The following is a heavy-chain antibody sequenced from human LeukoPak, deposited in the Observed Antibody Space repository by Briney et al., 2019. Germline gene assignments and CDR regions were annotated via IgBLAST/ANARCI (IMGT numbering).Heavy chain of an antibody. V-gene: IGHV3-74*01. J-gene: IGHJ6*02. CDR2: INSDGSST. D-gene: IGHD1-1*01. CDR1: GFTFSSYW. Sequence: GGSLRLSCAASGFTFSSYWMRWVRQAPGKGLVWVSRINSDGSSTSYADFVKGRFTISRDNAKNTLYLQMNSLRAEDTAVYYCARDSETGTPSFYYYYGMDVWGQGTTVTVSS. CDR3: ARDSETGTPSFYYYYGMDV.